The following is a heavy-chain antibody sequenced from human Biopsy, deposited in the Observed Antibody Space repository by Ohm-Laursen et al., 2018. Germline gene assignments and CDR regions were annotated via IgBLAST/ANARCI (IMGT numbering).Heavy chain of an antibody. J-gene: IGHJ4*02. V-gene: IGHV1-69*01. CDR2: IIPIFGTA. Sequence: SSVKVSCKASGGTFTNYAISRVRQAPGQGLEWMGGIIPIFGTANYAQKFQGRVTITADESTSTAYMELSSLRSDDTAVYYCARDALGGGSYRFFYWGQGSLVTVSS. CDR1: GGTFTNYA. D-gene: IGHD1-26*01. CDR3: ARDALGGGSYRFFY.